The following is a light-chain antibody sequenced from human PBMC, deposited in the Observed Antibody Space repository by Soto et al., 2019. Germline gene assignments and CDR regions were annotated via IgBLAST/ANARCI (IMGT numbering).Light chain of an antibody. CDR1: QSLVFSDGNTY. V-gene: IGKV2-30*01. CDR2: KIS. J-gene: IGKJ1*01. Sequence: DAVMTQSPLFVPVTLGQPASISCRSSQSLVFSDGNTYLSWFHQRPGQSPRRLIYKISNRDSGVPDRISGSGSGTDFSLIIGRVEAEDVGVYYCMQGTHWPPTFGQGTKVEIK. CDR3: MQGTHWPPT.